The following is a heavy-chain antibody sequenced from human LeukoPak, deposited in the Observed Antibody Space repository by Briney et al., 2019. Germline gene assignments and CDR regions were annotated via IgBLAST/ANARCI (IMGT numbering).Heavy chain of an antibody. CDR2: IYYSGST. CDR1: GGSISSYY. CDR3: ARGYYDSTVLDP. V-gene: IGHV4-59*01. J-gene: IGHJ5*02. Sequence: SETLSLXCTVSGGSISSYYWSWIRRPPGKGLEWIGYIYYSGSTNYNPSLKSRVTISVDTSKNQFSLKLSSVTAADTAVYYCARGYYDSTVLDPWGQGTLVTVSS. D-gene: IGHD3-22*01.